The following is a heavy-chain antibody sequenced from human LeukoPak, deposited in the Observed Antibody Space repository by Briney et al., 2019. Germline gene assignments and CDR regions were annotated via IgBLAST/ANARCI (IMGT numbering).Heavy chain of an antibody. CDR1: GGTFSSYA. J-gene: IGHJ4*02. Sequence: SVKVPCKASGGTFSSYAISWVRQAPGQGLEWMGGIIPIFGTANYAQKFQGRVTITTDESTSTAYMELSSLRSEDTAVYYCARHMGIAAPFDYWGQGTLVTVSS. CDR2: IIPIFGTA. CDR3: ARHMGIAAPFDY. V-gene: IGHV1-69*05. D-gene: IGHD6-13*01.